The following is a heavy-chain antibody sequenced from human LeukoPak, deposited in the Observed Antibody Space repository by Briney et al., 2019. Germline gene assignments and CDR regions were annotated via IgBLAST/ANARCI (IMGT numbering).Heavy chain of an antibody. J-gene: IGHJ4*02. D-gene: IGHD5-24*01. Sequence: PGGSLRLSCAASGFTFSSYAMHWVRQAPGKGLEWVAVISYDGSNKYYADSVKGRFTISRDNSKNTLYLQMNSLRAEDTAVYYCARVRDGYNYEYYFDHWGQGTLVTVSS. CDR3: ARVRDGYNYEYYFDH. CDR2: ISYDGSNK. CDR1: GFTFSSYA. V-gene: IGHV3-30-3*01.